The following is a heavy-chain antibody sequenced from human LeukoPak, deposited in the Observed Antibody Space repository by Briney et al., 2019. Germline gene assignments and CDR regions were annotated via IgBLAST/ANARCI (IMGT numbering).Heavy chain of an antibody. CDR1: GFTFSSYS. Sequence: GGSLRLSCAASGFTFSSYSMNLVRQAPGEGLEWVSSISSSSSYIYYADSVKGRFTISRDNAKNSLYLQMNSLRAEDTAVYYCARDGGEYDYVWGSYFYLWGQGTLVTVSS. J-gene: IGHJ4*02. CDR3: ARDGGEYDYVWGSYFYL. V-gene: IGHV3-21*01. CDR2: ISSSSSYI. D-gene: IGHD3-16*01.